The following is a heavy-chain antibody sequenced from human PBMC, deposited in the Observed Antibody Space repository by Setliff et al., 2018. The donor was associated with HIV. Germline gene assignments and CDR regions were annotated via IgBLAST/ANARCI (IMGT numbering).Heavy chain of an antibody. J-gene: IGHJ4*02. CDR2: IYYTGFA. CDR3: TREGRGDPAMATTRIDY. CDR1: GDSISSGSYF. Sequence: PSETLSLTCSVSGDSISSGSYFWGWIRQTPGKGLEWIGSIYYTGFAYYNPSPKSRVTISLDTSKTHFFLNLTSVTDADTAVYFCTREGRGDPAMATTRIDYWGQGKLVTVSS. D-gene: IGHD1-1*01. V-gene: IGHV4-39*02.